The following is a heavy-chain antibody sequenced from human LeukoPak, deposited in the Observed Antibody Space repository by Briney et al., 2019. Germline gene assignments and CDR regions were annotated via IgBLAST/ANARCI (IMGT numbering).Heavy chain of an antibody. CDR3: ARRYSSSYYGMDV. V-gene: IGHV4-39*01. J-gene: IGHJ6*02. CDR1: GGSISSSSYY. Sequence: SETRPLTCTVSGGSISSSSYYWGWIRQPPGKGLEWIGSIYYSGSTYYNPSLKSRVTISVDTSKNQFSLKLSSVTAADTAVYYCARRYSSSYYGMDVWGQGTTVTVSS. CDR2: IYYSGST. D-gene: IGHD6-13*01.